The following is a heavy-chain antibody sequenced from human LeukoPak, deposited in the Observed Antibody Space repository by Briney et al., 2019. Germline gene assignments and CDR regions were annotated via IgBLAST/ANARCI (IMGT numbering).Heavy chain of an antibody. Sequence: SETLSLTCTVSGGSISSYYWSWIRQPPGKGLEWIGYIYYSGSTKYKPSLKSRVTISVDTSKNQFSLKLSSVTAADTAVYYCARARILTGYYRTSNWFDPWGQGTLVTVSS. CDR3: ARARILTGYYRTSNWFDP. V-gene: IGHV4-59*01. J-gene: IGHJ5*02. CDR1: GGSISSYY. CDR2: IYYSGST. D-gene: IGHD3-9*01.